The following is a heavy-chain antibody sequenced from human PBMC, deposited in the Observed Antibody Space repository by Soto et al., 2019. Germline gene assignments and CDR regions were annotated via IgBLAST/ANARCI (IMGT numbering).Heavy chain of an antibody. Sequence: ASVKVSCKASGYTFTSYAMHWVRQAPGQRLEWMGWINAGNGNTKYSQKFQGRVTITRDTSASTAYMELSSLRSEDTAVYYCARGPYDILTGRSGYYFDYWGQGTLVTVSS. D-gene: IGHD3-9*01. CDR2: INAGNGNT. V-gene: IGHV1-3*01. J-gene: IGHJ4*02. CDR3: ARGPYDILTGRSGYYFDY. CDR1: GYTFTSYA.